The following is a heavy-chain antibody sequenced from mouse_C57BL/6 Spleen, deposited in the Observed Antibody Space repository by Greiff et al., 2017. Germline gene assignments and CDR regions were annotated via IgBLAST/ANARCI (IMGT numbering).Heavy chain of an antibody. J-gene: IGHJ3*01. CDR1: GFTFSSYA. Sequence: EVKLEESGEGLVKPGGSLKLSCAASGFTFSSYAMSWVRQTPEKRLEWVAYISSGGDYIYYADTVKGRFTISRDNARNTLYLQMSSLKSEDTAMYYCTRGIWAPGFAYWGQGTLVTVSA. V-gene: IGHV5-9-1*02. CDR3: TRGIWAPGFAY. CDR2: ISSGGDYI. D-gene: IGHD4-1*01.